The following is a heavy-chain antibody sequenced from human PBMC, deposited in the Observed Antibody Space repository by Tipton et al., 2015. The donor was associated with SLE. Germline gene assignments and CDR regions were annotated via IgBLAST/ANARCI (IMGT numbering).Heavy chain of an antibody. CDR2: ITNSGNT. D-gene: IGHD1-26*01. J-gene: IGHJ1*01. Sequence: TLSHTCTVSGVSISGSSYYWDWIRQPPGKGPEWIGRITNSGNTYYNPSLKSRVTISVDTSKNQFSLKLSSVTAADTAVYYCARDEGGSDAEYFQHWGQGTLVTVSS. V-gene: IGHV4-39*07. CDR1: GVSISGSSYY. CDR3: ARDEGGSDAEYFQH.